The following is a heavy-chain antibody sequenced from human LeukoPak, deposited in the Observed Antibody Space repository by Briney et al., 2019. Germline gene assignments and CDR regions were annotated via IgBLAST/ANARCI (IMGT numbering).Heavy chain of an antibody. V-gene: IGHV3-21*01. CDR3: ARVVYGDYSYFQH. Sequence: GGSLRLSCAASGFTSSSYSMNWVRQAPGKGLEWVSSTSSSSSYIYYADSVKGRFTISRDNAKNSLYLQMNSLRAEDTAVYYCARVVYGDYSYFQHWGQGTLVTVSS. CDR2: TSSSSSYI. J-gene: IGHJ1*01. CDR1: GFTSSSYS. D-gene: IGHD4-17*01.